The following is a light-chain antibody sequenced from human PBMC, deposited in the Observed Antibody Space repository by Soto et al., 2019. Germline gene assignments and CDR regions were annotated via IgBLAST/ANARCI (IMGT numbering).Light chain of an antibody. CDR2: YDS. CDR3: QEWDIMTDNYV. Sequence: SYEMTQPPSVTVAPEKTTTITCGGNNIGDKRVHWYRQKSGQAPVLLISYDSDLPSGIPERFSGSNSGNTATLTISRVEAGDGAYYYCQEWDIMTDNYVFGGGTKVTVL. V-gene: IGLV3-21*04. CDR1: NIGDKR. J-gene: IGLJ1*01.